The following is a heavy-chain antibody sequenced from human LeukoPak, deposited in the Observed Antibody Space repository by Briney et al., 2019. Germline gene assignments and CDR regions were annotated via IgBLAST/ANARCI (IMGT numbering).Heavy chain of an antibody. J-gene: IGHJ4*02. CDR1: GFTFSSYG. Sequence: GGSLRLSCAASGFTFSSYGMHWVRQAPGKGLEWVAFVSYDGSINSYADFVKGRFTISRDNSKNTLYLQMNSLRAEDTAVYYCARDVAGDGYFDYWGQGTLVTVSS. CDR2: VSYDGSIN. CDR3: ARDVAGDGYFDY. V-gene: IGHV3-30*12. D-gene: IGHD2-21*02.